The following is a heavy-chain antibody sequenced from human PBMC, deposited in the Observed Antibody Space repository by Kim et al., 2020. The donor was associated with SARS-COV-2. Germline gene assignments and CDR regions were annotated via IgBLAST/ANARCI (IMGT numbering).Heavy chain of an antibody. CDR1: GFTFNAYS. D-gene: IGHD2-21*02. CDR3: ARDFTADYFDY. J-gene: IGHJ4*02. V-gene: IGHV3-33*01. CDR2: IWYDEDKK. Sequence: GGSLRLSCAASGFTFNAYSMHWVRQPPGKGLEWVAVIWYDEDKKYYAESVKGRFIVSRDNSNNTLYLQVNSLKAEDTAVYYCARDFTADYFDYSGQGTL.